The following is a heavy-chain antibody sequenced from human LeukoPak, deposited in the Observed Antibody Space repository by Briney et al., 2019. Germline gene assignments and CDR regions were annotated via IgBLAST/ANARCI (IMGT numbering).Heavy chain of an antibody. CDR3: TTDPTYGYCSGGSCSTIDY. V-gene: IGHV3-15*01. CDR1: GFTFSNAW. J-gene: IGHJ4*02. CDR2: IKSKTDGGTT. D-gene: IGHD2-15*01. Sequence: GGSLRLSCAASGFTFSNAWMSWVRQAPGKGLEWVGRIKSKTDGGTTDYAAPVKGRFTISRDDSKNTLCLQMNSLKTEDTAVYYCTTDPTYGYCSGGSCSTIDYWGQGTLVTVSS.